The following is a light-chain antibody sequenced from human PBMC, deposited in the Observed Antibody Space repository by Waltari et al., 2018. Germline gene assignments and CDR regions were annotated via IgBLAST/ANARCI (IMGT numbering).Light chain of an antibody. CDR1: QSVLYSSNNKNY. CDR3: QQYYSTPIT. J-gene: IGKJ5*01. V-gene: IGKV4-1*01. Sequence: DIVMTQSPDPLAVSLGDRAPINCKSSQSVLYSSNNKNYLAWYQQKPGQPPKLLIYWASTRESGVPDRFSGSGSGTDFTLTISSLQAEDVAVYYCQQYYSTPITFGQGTRLEIK. CDR2: WAS.